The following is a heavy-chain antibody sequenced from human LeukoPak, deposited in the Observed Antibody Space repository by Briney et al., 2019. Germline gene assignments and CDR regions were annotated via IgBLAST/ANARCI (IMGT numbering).Heavy chain of an antibody. J-gene: IGHJ4*02. Sequence: PSETLSLTCTVSGGSIRIYYWNCIRQPAGKGLEWIGRIDSSGSSTYSPSLGSRVTMSVDSSKSQISLNLNSVTAADTAMYYCARSPLSSSGWYRADYWGQGTLVTVSS. CDR2: IDSSGSS. D-gene: IGHD6-19*01. V-gene: IGHV4-4*07. CDR1: GGSIRIYY. CDR3: ARSPLSSSGWYRADY.